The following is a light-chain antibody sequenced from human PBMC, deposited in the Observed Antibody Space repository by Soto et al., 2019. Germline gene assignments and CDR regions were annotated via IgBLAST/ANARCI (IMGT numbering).Light chain of an antibody. CDR3: KSYAGSNTYV. CDR2: EVV. CDR1: KNDIGVYDF. J-gene: IGLJ1*01. V-gene: IGLV2-8*01. Sequence: SALTQPRSASGFPGQSVTISCTGTKNDIGVYDFVSWYQHHPGKAPRLIIYEVVQRPSGVPDRFSGSKSGNTASLTVSGLQAADEADYFCKSYAGSNTYVFGSGTKV.